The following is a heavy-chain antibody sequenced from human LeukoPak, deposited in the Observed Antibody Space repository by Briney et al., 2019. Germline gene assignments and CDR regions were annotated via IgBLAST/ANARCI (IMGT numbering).Heavy chain of an antibody. V-gene: IGHV1-46*01. CDR3: ARDFATEDAFDI. D-gene: IGHD1-1*01. Sequence: ASVKVSCKASGYTFTSCYKHWVRQAPGQGLEWMGIINPSGGSTSYAQKFQGRVTMTRDMSTSTVYMELSSLRSEDTAVYYCARDFATEDAFDIWGQGTMVTVSS. CDR2: INPSGGST. CDR1: GYTFTSCY. J-gene: IGHJ3*02.